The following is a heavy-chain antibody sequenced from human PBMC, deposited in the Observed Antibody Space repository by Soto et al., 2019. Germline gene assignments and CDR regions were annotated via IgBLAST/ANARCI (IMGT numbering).Heavy chain of an antibody. J-gene: IGHJ5*02. Sequence: QVQLQESGPGLVKPSETLSLTCTVSGGSISSYYWSWIRQPPGKGLEWIGYIYYSGSTNYNPSLKSRVTISVDTSKNQFSLKLSSVTAADTAVYYCARDGPVRYGSGSGDLWFDPWGQGTLVTVSS. CDR1: GGSISSYY. CDR3: ARDGPVRYGSGSGDLWFDP. D-gene: IGHD3-10*01. CDR2: IYYSGST. V-gene: IGHV4-59*01.